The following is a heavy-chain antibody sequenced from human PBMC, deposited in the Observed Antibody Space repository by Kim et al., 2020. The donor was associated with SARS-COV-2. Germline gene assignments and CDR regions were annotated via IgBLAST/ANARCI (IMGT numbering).Heavy chain of an antibody. D-gene: IGHD6-19*01. J-gene: IGHJ4*02. V-gene: IGHV3-43*01. CDR3: AKGGDIAVAADY. Sequence: YYADSVKGRFTISRDNSKNSLYLQMNSLRTEDTALYYCAKGGDIAVAADYWGQGTLVTVSS.